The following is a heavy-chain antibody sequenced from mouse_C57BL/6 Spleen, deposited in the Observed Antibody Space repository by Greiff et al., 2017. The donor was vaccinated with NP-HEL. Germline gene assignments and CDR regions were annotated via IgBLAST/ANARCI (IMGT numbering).Heavy chain of an antibody. CDR3: ARHGLTGTYYFDY. CDR1: GFTFSSYG. D-gene: IGHD4-1*01. CDR2: ISSGGSYT. Sequence: EVKVVESGGDLVKPGGSLKLSCAASGFTFSSYGMSWVRQTPDKRLEWVATISSGGSYTYYPDSVKGRFTISRDNAKNTLYLQMSSLKSEDTAMYYCARHGLTGTYYFDYWGQGTTLTVSS. J-gene: IGHJ2*01. V-gene: IGHV5-6*01.